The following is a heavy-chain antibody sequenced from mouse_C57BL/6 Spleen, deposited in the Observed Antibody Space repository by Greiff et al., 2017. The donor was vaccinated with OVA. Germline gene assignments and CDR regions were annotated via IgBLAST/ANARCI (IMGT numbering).Heavy chain of an antibody. CDR1: GYTFTDYN. D-gene: IGHD2-4*01. CDR2: INPNNGGT. V-gene: IGHV1-22*01. Sequence: DVQLQESGPELVKPGASVKMSCKASGYTFTDYNMHWVKQSHGKSLEWIGYINPNNGGTSYNQKFKGKATLTVNKSSSTAYMELRSLTSEDSAVYYCARGYDYDERFAYWGQGTLVTVSA. J-gene: IGHJ3*01. CDR3: ARGYDYDERFAY.